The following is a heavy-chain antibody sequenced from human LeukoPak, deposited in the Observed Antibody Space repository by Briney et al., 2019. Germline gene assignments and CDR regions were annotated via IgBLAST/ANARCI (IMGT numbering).Heavy chain of an antibody. CDR3: ARGGGMKPGDFEY. Sequence: ASVKVSCKASGYTFTTYAMNWVRQAPGQGLEWMGWISAYNDNTNYAQNLQGRVTMTTDTSTTTAYMELRSLRSDDTAVYYCARGGGMKPGDFEYWGQGTLVTVSS. CDR1: GYTFTTYA. J-gene: IGHJ4*02. D-gene: IGHD6-13*01. V-gene: IGHV1-18*01. CDR2: ISAYNDNT.